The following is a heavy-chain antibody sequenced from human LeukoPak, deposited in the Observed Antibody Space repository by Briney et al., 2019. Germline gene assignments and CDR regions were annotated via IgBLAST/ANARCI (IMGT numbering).Heavy chain of an antibody. Sequence: GGSLRLSCAASGFTFSSYGMHWVRQAPGKGLEWVAFIQYDGSNKYYADSVKGRFTISRDNSKNTLYLQMNSLRAEDTAVYYCAKVPTRFLEWLLDYWGQGTLVTVSS. CDR3: AKVPTRFLEWLLDY. CDR2: IQYDGSNK. V-gene: IGHV3-30*02. J-gene: IGHJ4*02. D-gene: IGHD3-3*01. CDR1: GFTFSSYG.